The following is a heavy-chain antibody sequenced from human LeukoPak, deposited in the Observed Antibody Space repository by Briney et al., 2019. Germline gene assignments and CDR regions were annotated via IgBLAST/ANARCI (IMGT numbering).Heavy chain of an antibody. V-gene: IGHV3-30*03. D-gene: IGHD3-9*01. CDR2: ISYDGSNK. J-gene: IGHJ4*02. CDR1: GFTFSSYG. CDR3: ATLLRYFDWL. Sequence: TGGSLRLSCAASGFTFSSYGMHWVRQAPGKGLEWVAVISYDGSNKYYADSVKGRFTISRDNSKNTLYLQMNSLRAEDTAVYYCATLLRYFDWLWGQGTLVTVSS.